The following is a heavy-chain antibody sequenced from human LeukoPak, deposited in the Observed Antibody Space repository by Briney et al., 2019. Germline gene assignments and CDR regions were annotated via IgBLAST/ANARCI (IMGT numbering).Heavy chain of an antibody. CDR1: GYTLTNYN. V-gene: IGHV1-2*02. D-gene: IGHD6-13*01. CDR3: ARGDGTSWHGY. CDR2: INTNSGAT. Sequence: ASVKGSCKASGYTLTNYNISWVRQAPGQGLEWIGLINTNSGATSNAQSFQGRVTMTRDTSISTAYMELGRLRLDDTAVYYCARGDGTSWHGYWGQGTLVIVSS. J-gene: IGHJ4*02.